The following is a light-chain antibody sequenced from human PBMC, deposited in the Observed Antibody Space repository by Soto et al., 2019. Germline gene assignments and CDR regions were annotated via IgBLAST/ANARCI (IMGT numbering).Light chain of an antibody. Sequence: QSVLTQPPSASGTPGQRVTISCSGSSSNIGTNNVNWYQQFVGTAPKLLIYSNNQRPSGVPDRFSGSKSGTSASLAISGLQSEDEADYYCAAWDDSLTGVVFGGGTKLTVL. CDR1: SSNIGTNN. CDR3: AAWDDSLTGVV. J-gene: IGLJ2*01. CDR2: SNN. V-gene: IGLV1-44*01.